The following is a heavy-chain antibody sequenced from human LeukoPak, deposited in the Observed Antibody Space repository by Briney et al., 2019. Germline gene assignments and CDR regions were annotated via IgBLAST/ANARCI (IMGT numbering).Heavy chain of an antibody. V-gene: IGHV5-51*01. J-gene: IGHJ6*02. D-gene: IGHD3-10*01. CDR2: IYCGECDT. CDR3: ARHLSYYGSGSLYGMDV. Sequence: GGALKISFRGSGYSFTRYWIGWGGPMPGKGGEGMGIIYCGECDTRYSPPFEGQVTISAGKSINITHLQWSSLKASDTAMYYCARHLSYYGSGSLYGMDVWGQGTTVTVSS. CDR1: GYSFTRYW.